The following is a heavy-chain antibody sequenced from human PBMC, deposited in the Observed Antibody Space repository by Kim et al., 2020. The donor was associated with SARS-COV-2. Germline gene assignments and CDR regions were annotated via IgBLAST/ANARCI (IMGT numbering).Heavy chain of an antibody. CDR3: ARDGFNSNSPNTMIGVVIGRYFDY. CDR2: ISYDGSNK. Sequence: GGSLRLSCAASGFTFSSYAMHWVRQAPGKGLEWVAVISYDGSNKYYADSVKGRFTISRDNSKNTLYLQMNSLRAEDTAVYYCARDGFNSNSPNTMIGVVIGRYFDYWRRGPLVSVSS. V-gene: IGHV3-30*04. J-gene: IGHJ4*02. D-gene: IGHD3-22*01. CDR1: GFTFSSYA.